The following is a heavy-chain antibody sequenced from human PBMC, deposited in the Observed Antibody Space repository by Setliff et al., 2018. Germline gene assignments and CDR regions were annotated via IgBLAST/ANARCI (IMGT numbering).Heavy chain of an antibody. D-gene: IGHD3-16*02. CDR1: GYTFTSYD. CDR2: MNPNSGNT. Sequence: ASVKVSCKASGYTFTSYDINWVRRATGQGLEWMGWMNPNSGNTGYAQKFQGRVTMTRNTSISTAYMELSSLRSEDTAVYYCARLYYDYVWGSYRLYYYYGMDVWGQGTTVTVSS. V-gene: IGHV1-8*02. CDR3: ARLYYDYVWGSYRLYYYYGMDV. J-gene: IGHJ6*02.